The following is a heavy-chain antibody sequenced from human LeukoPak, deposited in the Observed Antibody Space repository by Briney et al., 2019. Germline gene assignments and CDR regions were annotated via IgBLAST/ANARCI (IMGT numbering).Heavy chain of an antibody. V-gene: IGHV3-7*01. Sequence: GGSLRLSCAASEFTFSSYWMSWVRQAPGKGLEWVASIKQDGSEKYYVDSVKGRVTISRDNARNSLYLQMNSLRAEDTAVYYCARVFGAGYSDYWGQGTLVTVSS. CDR2: IKQDGSEK. CDR1: EFTFSSYW. D-gene: IGHD4/OR15-4a*01. CDR3: ARVFGAGYSDY. J-gene: IGHJ4*02.